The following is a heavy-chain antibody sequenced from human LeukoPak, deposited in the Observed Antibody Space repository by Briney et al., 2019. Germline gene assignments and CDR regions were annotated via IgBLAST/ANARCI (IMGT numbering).Heavy chain of an antibody. CDR2: FDPEDGET. V-gene: IGHV1-24*01. Sequence: GASVKVSCKASGYTFTSYCMHWVRQAPGKGLEWMGGFDPEDGETIYAQKFQGRVTMTEDTSTDTAYMELSSLRSEDTAVYYCATRFSAVAAPPDYFDYWGQGTLVTVSS. J-gene: IGHJ4*02. D-gene: IGHD6-19*01. CDR1: GYTFTSYC. CDR3: ATRFSAVAAPPDYFDY.